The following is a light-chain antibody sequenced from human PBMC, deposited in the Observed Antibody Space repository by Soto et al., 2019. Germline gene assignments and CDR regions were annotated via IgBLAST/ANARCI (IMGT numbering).Light chain of an antibody. CDR2: GAS. Sequence: DIQMTQSPSSVSASVGDRVTITCRASQGISSWLAWYQQKPGTAPELLIYGASSLQTGVPSRFSVSGSETDFTLTISSLHPEDFGTYYCQQCKGFPLTFGGGTKVEVK. CDR1: QGISSW. J-gene: IGKJ4*01. V-gene: IGKV1-12*01. CDR3: QQCKGFPLT.